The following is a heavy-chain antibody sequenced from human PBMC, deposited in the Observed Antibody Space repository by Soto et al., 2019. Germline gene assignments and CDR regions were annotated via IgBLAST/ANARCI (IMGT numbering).Heavy chain of an antibody. D-gene: IGHD3-22*01. Sequence: PSETLSLTCTVSGDSISTGGYYWSWILQHPGKGLEWIGYIYHSGTSYNNPSLKSRLTLSVDTSENQFSLKLSSVTAADTAVYYCARADDYDSSGYYYFYYWGPGTLVTVS. J-gene: IGHJ4*02. V-gene: IGHV4-31*03. CDR2: IYHSGTS. CDR3: ARADDYDSSGYYYFYY. CDR1: GDSISTGGYY.